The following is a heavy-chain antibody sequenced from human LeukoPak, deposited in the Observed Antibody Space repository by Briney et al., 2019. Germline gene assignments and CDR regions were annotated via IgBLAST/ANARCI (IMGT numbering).Heavy chain of an antibody. Sequence: SETLSLTCTVSGGSIISSDYHWGWVRQPPGKGLEWIGTISYSGNTDYNPSLRSRVTISVDTSNNQFSLRLGSVTAADTAVYHCARHCCSGPAKRVFDIWGQGTMVAVSS. D-gene: IGHD2-15*01. V-gene: IGHV4-39*01. CDR1: GGSIISSDYH. J-gene: IGHJ3*02. CDR2: ISYSGNT. CDR3: ARHCCSGPAKRVFDI.